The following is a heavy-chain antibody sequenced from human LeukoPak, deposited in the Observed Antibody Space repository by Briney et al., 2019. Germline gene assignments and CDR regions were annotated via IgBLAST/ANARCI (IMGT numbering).Heavy chain of an antibody. CDR2: IYYSGST. D-gene: IGHD3-10*01. CDR1: GGSISSYY. V-gene: IGHV4-59*12. Sequence: SETLSLTCTVSGGSISSYYWSWIRQPPGKGLEWIGYIYYSGSTNYSPSLKSRVTISVDTSKNQFSLKLSSVTAADTAVYYCARDGKEPMVRGVTYYYYYMDVWGKGTTVTISS. CDR3: ARDGKEPMVRGVTYYYYYMDV. J-gene: IGHJ6*03.